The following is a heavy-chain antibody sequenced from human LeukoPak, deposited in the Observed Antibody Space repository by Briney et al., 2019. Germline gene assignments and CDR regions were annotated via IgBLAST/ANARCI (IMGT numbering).Heavy chain of an antibody. CDR1: GFTFSSYA. V-gene: IGHV3-23*01. CDR2: ISGSGGST. CDR3: AKDGPYYYDSSGYLN. Sequence: GGSLRLSYAASGFTFSSYAMSWVRQAPGKGLEWVSAISGSGGSTYYADSVKGRFTISRDNSKNTLYLQMNSLRAEDTAVYYCAKDGPYYYDSSGYLNWGQGALVTVSS. J-gene: IGHJ4*02. D-gene: IGHD3-22*01.